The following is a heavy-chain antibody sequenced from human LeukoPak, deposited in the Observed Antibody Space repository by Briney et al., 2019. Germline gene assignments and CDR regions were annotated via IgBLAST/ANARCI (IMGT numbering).Heavy chain of an antibody. CDR2: ISGGGST. D-gene: IGHD6-13*01. CDR3: AKGVKSIAAASTYFDY. CDR1: GFTFNNYA. Sequence: PGGSLRLSCAASGFTFNNYAMSWVRQAPGKGLEWVSAISGGGSTCNADSVKGRFTISRDNSKNSLYLQMNSLRAEDTAVYYCAKGVKSIAAASTYFDYWGQGTLVTVSS. J-gene: IGHJ4*02. V-gene: IGHV3-23*01.